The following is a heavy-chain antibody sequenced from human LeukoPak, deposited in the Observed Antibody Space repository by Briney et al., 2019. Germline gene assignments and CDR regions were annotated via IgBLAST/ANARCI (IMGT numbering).Heavy chain of an antibody. V-gene: IGHV3-15*01. D-gene: IGHD1-26*01. CDR3: TTTIVGVTTWFDP. Sequence: GGSLRLSCAASGFTLSNAYMSWVRQAPGKGLEWVGRIKNKTNGGTTDYAAPVKGRFTISRDDSKNTLYLQMNSLKTEDTAVYYCTTTIVGVTTWFDPWGQGTLVTVSS. J-gene: IGHJ5*02. CDR1: GFTLSNAY. CDR2: IKNKTNGGTT.